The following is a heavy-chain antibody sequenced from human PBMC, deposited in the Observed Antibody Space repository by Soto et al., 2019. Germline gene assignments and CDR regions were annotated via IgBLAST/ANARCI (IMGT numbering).Heavy chain of an antibody. CDR3: ARGSSYGSRNYYYYMDV. V-gene: IGHV1-69*02. J-gene: IGHJ6*03. CDR1: GGTFSSYT. CDR2: IIPILGIA. Sequence: SVKVSCKASGGTFSSYTISWVRQAPGQGLEWMGRIIPILGIANYAQKFQGRVTITADKSTSTAYMELSSLRSEDTAVYYCARGSSYGSRNYYYYMDVWGKGTTVTVSS. D-gene: IGHD5-18*01.